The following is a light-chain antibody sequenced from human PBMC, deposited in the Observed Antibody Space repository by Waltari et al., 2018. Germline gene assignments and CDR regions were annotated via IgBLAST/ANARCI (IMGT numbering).Light chain of an antibody. CDR3: QQYNRWPST. J-gene: IGKJ2*01. CDR1: QSLPSI. CDR2: GAS. V-gene: IGKV3-15*01. Sequence: VMTQSPATLSVSPGDSVTLSCRASQSLPSILAWYQQKPGQPPRLLIFGASTRATGVSDRFSGSGTTTQFSLTISSLQPEDFAVYFCQQYNRWPSTFGQGTKLDIK.